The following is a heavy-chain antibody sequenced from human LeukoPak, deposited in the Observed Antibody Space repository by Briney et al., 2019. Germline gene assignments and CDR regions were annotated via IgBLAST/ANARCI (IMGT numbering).Heavy chain of an antibody. Sequence: PSETLSLTCAVYGGSFSGYYWSWIRQPPGKGLEWIGEINHSGSTNYNPSLKSRVTISVDTSKNQFSLKLSSVTAADTAVYYCARSDSSGYAPPGYWGQGTLVTVSS. CDR3: ARSDSSGYAPPGY. V-gene: IGHV4-34*01. CDR1: GGSFSGYY. J-gene: IGHJ4*02. CDR2: INHSGST. D-gene: IGHD3-22*01.